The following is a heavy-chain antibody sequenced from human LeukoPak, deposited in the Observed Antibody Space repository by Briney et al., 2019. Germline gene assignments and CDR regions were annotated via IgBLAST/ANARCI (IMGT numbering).Heavy chain of an antibody. Sequence: YPRGSLRLSCAASGFTVSSNYMSWVRQAPGKGLEWVSVIYSGGSTYNADSVKGRFTISRDNSKNTLYLQMNSLRAEDTAAYYCARGVSAAGTSYFDYWGQGTLVTVSS. CDR2: IYSGGST. CDR1: GFTVSSNY. CDR3: ARGVSAAGTSYFDY. J-gene: IGHJ4*02. V-gene: IGHV3-66*01. D-gene: IGHD6-13*01.